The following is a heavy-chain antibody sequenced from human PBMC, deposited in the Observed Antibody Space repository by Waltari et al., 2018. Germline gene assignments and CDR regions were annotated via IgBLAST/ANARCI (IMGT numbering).Heavy chain of an antibody. CDR1: GDSISGSNYY. V-gene: IGHV4-39*01. D-gene: IGHD6-19*01. CDR2: ISYSGTT. CDR3: VRPGSSVGWYYFDY. J-gene: IGHJ4*02. Sequence: QLQLQESGPGLVKPSETLSLTCTVSGDSISGSNYYWGWIRQPPGQGLEGIGSISYSGTTYCKPSLKSRVTMSVDTSKNQFSLNLSSVTAADTAVFYCVRPGSSVGWYYFDYWGQGTLVTVSS.